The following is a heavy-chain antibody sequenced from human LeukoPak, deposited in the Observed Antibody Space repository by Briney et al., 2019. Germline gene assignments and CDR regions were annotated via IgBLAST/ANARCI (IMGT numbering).Heavy chain of an antibody. V-gene: IGHV4-34*01. J-gene: IGHJ6*03. CDR3: ARARWGSGYFYYYYMDV. Sequence: SETLSLTCAVYGGSFSGYYWSWIRQPPGKGLEWIGEINHSGSTNYNPSLKSRVTISVDTSKNQFSLKLSSVTAADTAVYYCARARWGSGYFYYYYMDVWGKGTTVTVSS. CDR2: INHSGST. D-gene: IGHD3-22*01. CDR1: GGSFSGYY.